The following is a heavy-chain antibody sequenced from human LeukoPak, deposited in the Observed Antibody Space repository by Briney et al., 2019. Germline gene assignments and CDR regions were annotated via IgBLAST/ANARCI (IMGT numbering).Heavy chain of an antibody. Sequence: GGSLRLPCAASGFTFSSYRMNWVRQAPGKGLEWVSSLSSSSTYIYYADSVKGRFTISRDNAKNSLYLQMNSLRAEDTAVYYCATDDYGGLDYWGQGTLVTVSS. V-gene: IGHV3-21*01. CDR2: LSSSSTYI. D-gene: IGHD4-23*01. J-gene: IGHJ4*02. CDR3: ATDDYGGLDY. CDR1: GFTFSSYR.